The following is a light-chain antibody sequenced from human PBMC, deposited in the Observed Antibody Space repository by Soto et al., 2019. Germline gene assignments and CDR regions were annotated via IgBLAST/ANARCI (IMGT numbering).Light chain of an antibody. V-gene: IGKV1-5*03. CDR1: QNINDW. CDR2: RAS. CDR3: QNYNTYPLT. J-gene: IGKJ4*01. Sequence: DIQMTQSPSTLSASVGDRVTITCRASQNINDWLAWYQQKPGKAPKLLTYRASTLESGVPSRFSGSGSGTEFTLTISSLQPDDFATYYCQNYNTYPLTFGGGTKVEIK.